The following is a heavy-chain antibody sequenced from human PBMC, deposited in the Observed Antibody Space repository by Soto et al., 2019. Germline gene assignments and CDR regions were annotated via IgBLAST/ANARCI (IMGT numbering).Heavy chain of an antibody. CDR3: AREARENRDGFTVSYGMDV. J-gene: IGHJ6*02. Sequence: EVQLVESGGGLIQPGGSLRLSCAASGFTVSSNYMSWVRQAPGKGLEWVSVIYSGGSTYYADSVKGRFTISRDHSKNTLYHQMNSLRAEDTAVYYCAREARENRDGFTVSYGMDVWGQGTTVTVSS. CDR1: GFTVSSNY. CDR2: IYSGGST. D-gene: IGHD4-4*01. V-gene: IGHV3-53*01.